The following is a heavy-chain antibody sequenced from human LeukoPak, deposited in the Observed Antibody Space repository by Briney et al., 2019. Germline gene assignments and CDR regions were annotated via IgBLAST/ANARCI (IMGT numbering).Heavy chain of an antibody. CDR1: GGTFSSYA. D-gene: IGHD4-23*01. V-gene: IGHV1-69*04. J-gene: IGHJ4*02. Sequence: ASVKVSCKASGGTFSSYAISWVRQAPGQGLEWMGRIIPILGIANYAQKFQGRVTITADKSTSTAYMELSSLRSEDTAVYYCARCDYGGNSGYWGQGTLVTVSS. CDR2: IIPILGIA. CDR3: ARCDYGGNSGY.